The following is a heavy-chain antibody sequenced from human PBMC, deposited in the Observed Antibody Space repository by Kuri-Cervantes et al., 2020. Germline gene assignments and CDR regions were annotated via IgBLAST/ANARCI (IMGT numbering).Heavy chain of an antibody. D-gene: IGHD1-14*01. Sequence: SETLSLTCTVSGGSISSSSYYWGWIRQPPGKGLEWIGSIYYSGSTYYNPSLKSRVTISVDTSKNQFSLKLSSVTAADTGIYYCARTSRNPHLNWFDPWGHGALVTVSS. CDR3: ARTSRNPHLNWFDP. V-gene: IGHV4-39*01. CDR2: IYYSGST. J-gene: IGHJ5*02. CDR1: GGSISSSSYY.